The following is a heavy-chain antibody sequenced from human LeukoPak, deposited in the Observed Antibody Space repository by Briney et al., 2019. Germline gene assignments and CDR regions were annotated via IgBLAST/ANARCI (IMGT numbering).Heavy chain of an antibody. CDR3: ARDSTYYYDSSGYPPDY. CDR2: IKQDGSEK. CDR1: AFTFSSYW. V-gene: IGHV3-7*01. Sequence: PGGSLRLSCAASAFTFSSYWMSWVRQAPGKGLEWVANIKQDGSEKYYVDSVKGRFTISRDNAKNSLYLQMNSLRAEDTAVYYCARDSTYYYDSSGYPPDYWGQGTLVTVSS. J-gene: IGHJ4*02. D-gene: IGHD3-22*01.